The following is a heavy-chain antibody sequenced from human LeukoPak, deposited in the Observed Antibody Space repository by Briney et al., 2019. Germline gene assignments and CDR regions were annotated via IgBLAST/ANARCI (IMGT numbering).Heavy chain of an antibody. CDR2: ISGSGGST. J-gene: IGHJ1*01. V-gene: IGHV3-23*01. CDR3: AKENYGDSTGGRFQH. D-gene: IGHD4-17*01. CDR1: GFTFSSYG. Sequence: GGSLRLSCAASGFTFSSYGMSWVRQAPGKGLEWVSAISGSGGSTYYADSVKGRFTISRDNSKNTLYLQMNSLRAEDTAVYYCAKENYGDSTGGRFQHWGQGTLVTVSS.